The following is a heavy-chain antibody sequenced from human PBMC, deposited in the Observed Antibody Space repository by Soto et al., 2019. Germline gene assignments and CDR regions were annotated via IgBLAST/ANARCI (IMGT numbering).Heavy chain of an antibody. V-gene: IGHV4-34*01. CDR2: INHSGST. D-gene: IGHD2-15*01. CDR1: GGSFRGYY. Sequence: QVQLQQWGAGLLKPSETLSLTCAVYGGSFRGYYWSWIRQPPGKGLEWIGEINHSGSTNYNPSLKSRVTISVDTCKNQFALKLSSVTAAGTAVYYCARGCSGGSCYSPFDFWGQGTLVTVSS. J-gene: IGHJ4*02. CDR3: ARGCSGGSCYSPFDF.